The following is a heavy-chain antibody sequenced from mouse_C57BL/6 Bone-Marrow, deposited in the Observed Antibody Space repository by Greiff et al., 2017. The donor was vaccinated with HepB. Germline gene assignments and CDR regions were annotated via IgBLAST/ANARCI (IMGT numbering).Heavy chain of an antibody. D-gene: IGHD1-1*01. V-gene: IGHV14-4*01. CDR1: GFNIKDDY. J-gene: IGHJ2*01. CDR3: TTIITTVVAKDFDY. CDR2: IDPENGDT. Sequence: EVKLLESGAELVRPGASVKLSCTASGFNIKDDYMHWVKQRPEQGLEWIGWIDPENGDTEYASKFQGKATITADTSSNTAYLQLSSLTSGDTAVYYCTTIITTVVAKDFDYWGQGTTLTVSS.